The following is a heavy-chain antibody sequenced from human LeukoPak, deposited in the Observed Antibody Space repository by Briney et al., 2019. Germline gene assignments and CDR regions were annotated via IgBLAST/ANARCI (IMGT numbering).Heavy chain of an antibody. CDR1: GFTFSSYS. CDR2: ISSSSSYI. D-gene: IGHD1-26*01. CDR3: ARSSGSYEGGVY. Sequence: GGSLRLSCAASGFTFSSYSMNWVRQAPGKGLEWVSSISSSSSYIYYADSVKGRFTISRDNAKNSLYLQMNSLRAEDTAVYYCARSSGSYEGGVYWGQGTLVTVSS. V-gene: IGHV3-21*01. J-gene: IGHJ4*02.